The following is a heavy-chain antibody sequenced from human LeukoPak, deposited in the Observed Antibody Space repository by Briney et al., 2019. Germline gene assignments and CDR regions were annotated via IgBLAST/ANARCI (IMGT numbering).Heavy chain of an antibody. Sequence: PSETLSLTCTVSGGSISSYYWSSVRQPPGKGLEWIGYIYYSGSTNYNPSLKSRVTISVDTSKNQFSLKLSSVTAADTAVYYCATMLSDYYDSSGYYYEYFQHWGQGTLVTGSS. CDR1: GGSISSYY. CDR3: ATMLSDYYDSSGYYYEYFQH. J-gene: IGHJ1*01. V-gene: IGHV4-59*01. CDR2: IYYSGST. D-gene: IGHD3-22*01.